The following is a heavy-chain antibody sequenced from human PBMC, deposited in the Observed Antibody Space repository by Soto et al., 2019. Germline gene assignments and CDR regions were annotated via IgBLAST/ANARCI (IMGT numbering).Heavy chain of an antibody. D-gene: IGHD3-16*01. J-gene: IGHJ4*02. CDR2: ISAYNGNT. V-gene: IGHV1-18*01. Sequence: QVQLVQSGVEVKKPGASVKVSCKASGYTFSNFGISWVRQAPGQGLEWMGWISAYNGNTNYAQKCQGRVTMTTDTSTSTADMGLRSVRSGDPVVYYGARGGTPIDYWGQGALVTVSS. CDR1: GYTFSNFG. CDR3: ARGGTPIDY.